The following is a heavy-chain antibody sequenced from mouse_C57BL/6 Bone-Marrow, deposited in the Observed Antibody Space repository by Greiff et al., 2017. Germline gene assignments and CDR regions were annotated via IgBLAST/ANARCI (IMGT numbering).Heavy chain of an antibody. V-gene: IGHV8-8*01. J-gene: IGHJ3*01. Sequence: QVTLKESGPGILQPSQTLSLTCSFSGFSLSTFGMGVGWIRQPSGKGLEWLAHIWWDDDKYYNPALKSRLTISKDTSKNQVFLKLANVDTADTATYYCARMDLLWYPWFAYWGQGTLVTVSA. D-gene: IGHD2-1*01. CDR2: IWWDDDK. CDR1: GFSLSTFGMG. CDR3: ARMDLLWYPWFAY.